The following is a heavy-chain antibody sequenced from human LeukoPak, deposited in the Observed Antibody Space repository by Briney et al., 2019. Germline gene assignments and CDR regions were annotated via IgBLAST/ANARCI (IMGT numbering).Heavy chain of an antibody. CDR3: AREPDMRRVYGSESYED. D-gene: IGHD3-10*01. CDR1: GYTFTSYG. Sequence: ASVTVSFKASGYTFTSYGISWVRQAPGQGLEWMGWISAYNGNTNYAQKLQGRVTMTTDTSTSTAYMELRSLRSDDTAVYYCAREPDMRRVYGSESYEDWGQGTLVTVSS. J-gene: IGHJ4*02. V-gene: IGHV1-18*01. CDR2: ISAYNGNT.